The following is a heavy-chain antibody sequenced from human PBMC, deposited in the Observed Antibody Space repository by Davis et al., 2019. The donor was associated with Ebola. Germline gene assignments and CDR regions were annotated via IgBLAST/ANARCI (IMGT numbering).Heavy chain of an antibody. CDR1: GYTFTSYD. D-gene: IGHD6-13*01. V-gene: IGHV1-18*01. J-gene: IGHJ6*02. Sequence: ASVKVSCKASGYTFTSYDINWVRQATGQGLEWMGWISAYNGNTTYAQKLQGRVTMTTDTSTSTAYMELRSLRSDDTAVYYCARDKGPSSSWGYYYYYGMDVWGQGTTVTVSS. CDR2: ISAYNGNT. CDR3: ARDKGPSSSWGYYYYYGMDV.